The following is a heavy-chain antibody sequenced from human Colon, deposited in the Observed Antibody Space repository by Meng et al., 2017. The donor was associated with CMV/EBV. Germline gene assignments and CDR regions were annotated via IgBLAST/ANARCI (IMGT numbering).Heavy chain of an antibody. CDR3: VRSDWNYGWFDP. J-gene: IGHJ5*02. V-gene: IGHV4-39*07. CDR1: GVSINGHGTY. Sequence: TFSGVSINGHGTYWGWIRQPPGKGLEWIGSMYYSGSSYYNPSLESRVSISVDTSTNRFSLNLSSVTAADTAVYYCVRSDWNYGWFDPWGQGTLVTVSS. D-gene: IGHD1-7*01. CDR2: MYYSGSS.